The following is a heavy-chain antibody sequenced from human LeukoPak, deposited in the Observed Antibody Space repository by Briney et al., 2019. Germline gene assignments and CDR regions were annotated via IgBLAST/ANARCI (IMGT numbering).Heavy chain of an antibody. V-gene: IGHV3-11*01. CDR2: ISSSGSTI. CDR1: GFTFSDYY. D-gene: IGHD6-19*01. Sequence: GGSLRLSCAASGFTFSDYYMSWIRQAPGEGLEWVSYISSSGSTIYYADSVKGRFTISRDNAKNSLYLQMNSLRAEDTAVYYCAREVRAVAGSWFDPWGQGTLVTVSS. CDR3: AREVRAVAGSWFDP. J-gene: IGHJ5*02.